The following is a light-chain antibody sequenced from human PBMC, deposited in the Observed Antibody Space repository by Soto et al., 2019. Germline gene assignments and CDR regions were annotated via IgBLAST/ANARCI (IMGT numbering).Light chain of an antibody. Sequence: DIVMTQSPDSLAVSLGERATINCKSSQSVLYSSNNKNYLAWYQQKPGQPPKLLIYWASTRESGVPDRFSGSGSGTDFTLTISSLQAEDVAVYYCHQYYSTPLQVGQGTKVEIK. CDR3: HQYYSTPLQ. CDR1: QSVLYSSNNKNY. CDR2: WAS. V-gene: IGKV4-1*01. J-gene: IGKJ1*01.